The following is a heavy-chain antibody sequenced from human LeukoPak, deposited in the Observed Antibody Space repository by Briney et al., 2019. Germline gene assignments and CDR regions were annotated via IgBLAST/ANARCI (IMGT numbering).Heavy chain of an antibody. V-gene: IGHV3-7*01. CDR1: GLTFSSSW. J-gene: IGHJ4*02. CDR2: INPDGNKK. D-gene: IGHD5-18*01. CDR3: ARDLAYSRLDY. Sequence: GGSLRLSCAVSGLTFSSSWMDWVRQAPGKGLEWVASINPDGNKKYSADSVKGRFTISRDNAENSLYLQMKSLRVEDTAFYYCARDLAYSRLDYWGQGMLVTVSS.